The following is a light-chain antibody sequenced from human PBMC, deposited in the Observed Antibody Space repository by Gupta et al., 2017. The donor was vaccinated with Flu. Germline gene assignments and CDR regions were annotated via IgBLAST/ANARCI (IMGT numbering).Light chain of an antibody. CDR2: EDF. CDR1: ALPNKY. Sequence: SFDLTQPPSVSVCPGQTARISYSGDALPNKYAHWYQQNSGKAPVLVIYEDFQRPSGLPENFSGSSSGKTATLTITGPQVEDEADYYCLSIAYSSKHLFGGGTKVTVL. CDR3: LSIAYSSKHL. J-gene: IGLJ2*01. V-gene: IGLV3-10*01.